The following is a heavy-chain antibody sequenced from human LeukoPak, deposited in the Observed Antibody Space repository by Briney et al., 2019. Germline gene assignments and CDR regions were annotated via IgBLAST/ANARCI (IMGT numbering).Heavy chain of an antibody. D-gene: IGHD2-2*01. V-gene: IGHV3-7*01. J-gene: IGHJ4*02. CDR3: ARGREKASTSVDY. Sequence: GGSLRLSCAASGFTFSSYWMSWVRQAPGKGLEWVANIKQGGSEKYYVDSVKGRFTISRDNAKNSLYLQLNSLRAEDTAVYYCARGREKASTSVDYWGQGTLVTVSS. CDR1: GFTFSSYW. CDR2: IKQGGSEK.